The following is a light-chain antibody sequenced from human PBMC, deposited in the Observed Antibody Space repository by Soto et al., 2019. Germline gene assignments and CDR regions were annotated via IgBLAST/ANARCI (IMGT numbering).Light chain of an antibody. Sequence: QSALTQPASVSGSPGQSITVSCTGTSSDIGGHKNVSWYQQHPGKVPKLIIYEVSNRPSGVSNRFSGSKSGNTASLTVSGLQAEDEADYYCSSYAGSNNLVFGGGTKLTVL. CDR1: SSDIGGHKN. CDR3: SSYAGSNNLV. V-gene: IGLV2-14*01. CDR2: EVS. J-gene: IGLJ2*01.